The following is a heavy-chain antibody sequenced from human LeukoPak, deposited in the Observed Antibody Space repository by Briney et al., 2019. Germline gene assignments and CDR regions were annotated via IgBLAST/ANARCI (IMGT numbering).Heavy chain of an antibody. Sequence: TSETLPLTCAVYGGSFSGYYWSWIRQPPGKGLEWIGEINHSGSTNYNPSLKSRVTISVDTSKNQFSLKLSSVTAADTAVYYCARTYNWFDPWGQGTLVTVSS. CDR2: INHSGST. V-gene: IGHV4-34*01. J-gene: IGHJ5*02. CDR1: GGSFSGYY. CDR3: ARTYNWFDP.